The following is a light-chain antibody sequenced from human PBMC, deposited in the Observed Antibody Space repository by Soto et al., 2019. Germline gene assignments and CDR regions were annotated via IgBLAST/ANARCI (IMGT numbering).Light chain of an antibody. CDR2: TNT. Sequence: VLTQPLSVSGAPGQRVTISCTGGSSNFVAGYDVHWYQQLPGTSPKLLIHTNTNRPSGVPDRFSGSKSDTSASLAITGIQAEDEADYYCQSYDSTLTRYVFGTGPKVTVL. CDR3: QSYDSTLTRYV. CDR1: SSNFVAGYD. V-gene: IGLV1-40*01. J-gene: IGLJ1*01.